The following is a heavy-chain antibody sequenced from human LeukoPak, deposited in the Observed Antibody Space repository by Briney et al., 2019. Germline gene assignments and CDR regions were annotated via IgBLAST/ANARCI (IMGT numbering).Heavy chain of an antibody. Sequence: SETLSLTCTVSGYSISSGYYWGWIRQPPGKGLEWIGSIYHSGSTYYNPSLKSRVTISVDTSKNQFSLKLSSVTAADTAVYYCARGGGCTNGVCRPPGWFDPWGQGTLVTVSS. CDR2: IYHSGST. CDR1: GYSISSGYY. D-gene: IGHD2-8*01. J-gene: IGHJ5*02. CDR3: ARGGGCTNGVCRPPGWFDP. V-gene: IGHV4-38-2*02.